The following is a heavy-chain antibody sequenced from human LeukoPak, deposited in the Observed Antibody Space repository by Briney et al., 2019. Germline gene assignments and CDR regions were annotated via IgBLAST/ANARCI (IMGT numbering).Heavy chain of an antibody. D-gene: IGHD3-22*01. J-gene: IGHJ5*02. CDR1: GYSISSGYY. V-gene: IGHV4-38-2*02. CDR3: ARERYYYDSSGHYNNWFDP. CDR2: IYHSGST. Sequence: SETLSLTCTVSGYSISSGYYWGWIRQPPGKGLEWIGSIYHSGSTYYNPSLKRRVTMSVDTSKNQFSLKLSSVTAADTAVYYCARERYYYDSSGHYNNWFDPWGQGTVVTVSS.